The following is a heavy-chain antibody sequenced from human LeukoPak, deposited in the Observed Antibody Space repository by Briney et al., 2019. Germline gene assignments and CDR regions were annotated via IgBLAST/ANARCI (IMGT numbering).Heavy chain of an antibody. CDR1: GGSISSYY. Sequence: SETLSLTCTVSGGSISSYYWSWIRQPPGKGLEWIGEINHSGSTNYNPSLKSRVTISVDTSKNQFSLKLSSVTAADTAVYYCARHPTLGYCSGTSCLGFDPWGQGTLVTVSS. D-gene: IGHD2-2*01. CDR2: INHSGST. CDR3: ARHPTLGYCSGTSCLGFDP. J-gene: IGHJ5*02. V-gene: IGHV4-34*01.